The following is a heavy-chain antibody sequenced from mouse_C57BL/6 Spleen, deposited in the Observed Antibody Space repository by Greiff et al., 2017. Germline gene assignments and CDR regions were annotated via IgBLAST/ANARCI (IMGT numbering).Heavy chain of an antibody. J-gene: IGHJ1*03. Sequence: VQLQQSGPELVKPGASVKISCKASGYAFSSSWMNWVKQRPGKGLEWIGRIYPGDGDTNYNGKFKGKATLTADKSSSTAYMQLSSLTSEDSAVYCCARRGYYGWYFDVWGTGTTVTVSS. D-gene: IGHD1-1*01. CDR1: GYAFSSSW. CDR2: IYPGDGDT. CDR3: ARRGYYGWYFDV. V-gene: IGHV1-82*01.